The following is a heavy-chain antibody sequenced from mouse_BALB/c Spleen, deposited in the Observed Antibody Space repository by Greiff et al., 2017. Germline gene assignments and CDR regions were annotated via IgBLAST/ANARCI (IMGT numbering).Heavy chain of an antibody. CDR2: INPSSGYT. D-gene: IGHD1-1*01. V-gene: IGHV1-4*02. CDR3: ARSYYGSLDY. Sequence: VQLQQSAAELARPGASVKMSCKASGYTFTSYTMHWVKQRPGQGLEWIGYINPSSGYTEYNQKFKDKTTLTADKSSSTAYMQLSSLTSEDSAVYYCARSYYGSLDYWGQGTTLTVSS. CDR1: GYTFTSYT. J-gene: IGHJ2*01.